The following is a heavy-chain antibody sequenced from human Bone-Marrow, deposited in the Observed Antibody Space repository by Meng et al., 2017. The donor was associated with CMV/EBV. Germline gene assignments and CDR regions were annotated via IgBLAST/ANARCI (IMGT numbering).Heavy chain of an antibody. V-gene: IGHV3-33*06. CDR2: IWYDGSDK. CDR3: AKGQSSGWGGGMAV. J-gene: IGHJ6*02. CDR1: GFTFDDYG. Sequence: GGSLRLSCAASGFTFDDYGMHWVRQAPGKGLEWVAVIWYDGSDKYYADSVKGRFTISRDNSKNTLSLQMNSLRAEDTAVYYCAKGQSSGWGGGMAVWGQGTTVTVSS. D-gene: IGHD6-19*01.